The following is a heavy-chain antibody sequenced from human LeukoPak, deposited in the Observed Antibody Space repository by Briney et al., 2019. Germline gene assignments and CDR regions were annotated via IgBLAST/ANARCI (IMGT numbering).Heavy chain of an antibody. Sequence: GGSLRLSCAASGFTFSSYSMNWVRQAPGKGLEWVSYISSSGSTRYYADSVKGRFTISRDNAENSMYLLMNSLRAEDTAVYYCARVGVLTGYPYYYYYYMDVWGKGTTVIISS. CDR1: GFTFSSYS. V-gene: IGHV3-48*04. J-gene: IGHJ6*03. CDR3: ARVGVLTGYPYYYYYYMDV. D-gene: IGHD3-9*01. CDR2: ISSSGSTR.